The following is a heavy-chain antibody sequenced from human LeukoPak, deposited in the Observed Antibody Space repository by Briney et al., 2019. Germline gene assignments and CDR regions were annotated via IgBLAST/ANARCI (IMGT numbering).Heavy chain of an antibody. J-gene: IGHJ4*02. D-gene: IGHD3-3*01. V-gene: IGHV3-21*01. CDR3: ARDRRTYDLVDY. CDR1: GFTFSSFS. CDR2: ISSSSSYI. Sequence: GGSLRLSCAASGFTFSSFSMNWVRQAPREGLEWVSSISSSSSYIYYADSVKDRLTISRNNPKNPPYLQMNSLRAEDTTVYYCARDRRTYDLVDYWGQGTLVTVAS.